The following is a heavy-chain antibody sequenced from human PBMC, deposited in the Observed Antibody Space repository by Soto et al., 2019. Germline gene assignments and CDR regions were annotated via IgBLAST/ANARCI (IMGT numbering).Heavy chain of an antibody. CDR2: IWYDGSNK. Sequence: PGGSLRLSCAASGYTFSSYGMHWVRQAPGKGLEWVAVIWYDGSNKYYADSVKGRFTISRDNSKNTLYLQMNSLRAEDTAVYYCASDDADPGIVATIIRVVAATPDYWGQGTLVTVSS. D-gene: IGHD2-15*01. CDR1: GYTFSSYG. V-gene: IGHV3-33*01. CDR3: ASDDADPGIVATIIRVVAATPDY. J-gene: IGHJ4*02.